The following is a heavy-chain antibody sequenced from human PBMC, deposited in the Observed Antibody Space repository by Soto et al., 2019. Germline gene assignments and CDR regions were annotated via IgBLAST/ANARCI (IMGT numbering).Heavy chain of an antibody. D-gene: IGHD6-19*01. CDR2: TYYRSNWRH. V-gene: IGHV6-1*01. Sequence: SQTLSLTCAISGDSVSSNTAAWNWIRSSPSRGLEWLGRTYYRSNWRHDYAVSVKSRITVNPDTSKNHFSLHLNSVTPDDTAVYYCARGVAGSGFDLWGQGTLVTASS. CDR3: ARGVAGSGFDL. CDR1: GDSVSSNTAA. J-gene: IGHJ4*02.